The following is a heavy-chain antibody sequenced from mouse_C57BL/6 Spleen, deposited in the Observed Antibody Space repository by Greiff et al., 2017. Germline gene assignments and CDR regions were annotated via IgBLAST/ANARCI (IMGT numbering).Heavy chain of an antibody. V-gene: IGHV5-4*03. CDR2: ISDGGSYT. CDR1: GFTFSSYA. CDR3: AKYDAGYFDV. Sequence: EVMLVESGGGLVKPGGSLKLSCAASGFTFSSYAMSWVRQTPEKRLEWVATISDGGSYTYYPDNVKGRFTISRDNAKNNLYLQMSHLKSEDTAMYYCAKYDAGYFDVWGTGTTVTVSS. J-gene: IGHJ1*03. D-gene: IGHD2-12*01.